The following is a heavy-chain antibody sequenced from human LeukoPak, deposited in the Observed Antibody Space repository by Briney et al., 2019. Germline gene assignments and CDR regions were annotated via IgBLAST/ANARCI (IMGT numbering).Heavy chain of an antibody. CDR3: GKDLSWGSTDY. V-gene: IGHV3-74*01. D-gene: IGHD6-13*01. J-gene: IGHJ4*02. CDR1: GFVFSNNW. CDR2: INSDGSSI. Sequence: GGSLRLSCAASGFVFSNNWMYWVRQAPGRGLVWVSRINSDGSSIAYADFVRGRFTISRDNAKTTLFLQMNSLTVEDTAMYYCGKDLSWGSTDYWGQGTLVTVSS.